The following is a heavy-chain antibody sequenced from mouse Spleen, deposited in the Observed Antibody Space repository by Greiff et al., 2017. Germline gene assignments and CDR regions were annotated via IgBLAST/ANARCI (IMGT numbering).Heavy chain of an antibody. J-gene: IGHJ3*01. CDR3: TSCGSYVAWFAY. CDR1: GFNIKDDY. CDR2: IDPENGDT. V-gene: IGHV14-4*01. D-gene: IGHD1-1*02. Sequence: VQLQQSGAELVRPGASVKLSCTASGFNIKDDYMHWVKQRPEQGLEWIGWIDPENGDTEYASKFQGKATITADTSSNTAYLQLSSLTSEDTAVYYGTSCGSYVAWFAYWGQGTLVTVSA.